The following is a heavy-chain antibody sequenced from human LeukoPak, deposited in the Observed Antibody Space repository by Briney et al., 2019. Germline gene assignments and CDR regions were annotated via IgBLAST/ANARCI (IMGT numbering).Heavy chain of an antibody. CDR1: RFTLSTYG. CDR3: ARDVGAMVRGVLTTPDAFDI. D-gene: IGHD3-10*01. CDR2: IRYDGSNK. J-gene: IGHJ3*02. Sequence: GGSLRLSCAASRFTLSTYGMHWVRQAPGKGLEWVAFIRYDGSNKYYADSVKGRFTISRDNSKNTLYLQMNSLRAEDTAVYYCARDVGAMVRGVLTTPDAFDIWGQGTMVTVSS. V-gene: IGHV3-30*02.